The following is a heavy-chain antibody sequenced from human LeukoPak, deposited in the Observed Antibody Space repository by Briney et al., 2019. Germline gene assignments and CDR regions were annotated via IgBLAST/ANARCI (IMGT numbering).Heavy chain of an antibody. CDR3: ARDQYDTWSRRGNFDS. D-gene: IGHD3/OR15-3a*01. J-gene: IGHJ4*02. Sequence: GGSLRLSCVASGFSFGKYWMSWVRQAPGKGLEWVANIKLDGSEKNYVDSVKGRFTISRDNTKNSLYLQMNSLRAEGTAVFYCARDQYDTWSRRGNFDSWGQGTLVIVSS. CDR1: GFSFGKYW. CDR2: IKLDGSEK. V-gene: IGHV3-7*03.